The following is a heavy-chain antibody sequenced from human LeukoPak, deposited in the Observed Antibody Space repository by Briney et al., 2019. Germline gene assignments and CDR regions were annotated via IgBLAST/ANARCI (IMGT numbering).Heavy chain of an antibody. CDR2: IYQSGST. D-gene: IGHD3-22*01. CDR1: GYSISSGYY. V-gene: IGHV4-38-2*01. Sequence: SETLSLTCAVSGYSISSGYYWGWIRQPPGKGLEWIGSIYQSGSTFYNPSLKSRGTISVDTSKNQFSLKLTSVTAADTAVYYCVRQDYLDSSGYHHYFDYWGQGTLFTVSS. CDR3: VRQDYLDSSGYHHYFDY. J-gene: IGHJ4*02.